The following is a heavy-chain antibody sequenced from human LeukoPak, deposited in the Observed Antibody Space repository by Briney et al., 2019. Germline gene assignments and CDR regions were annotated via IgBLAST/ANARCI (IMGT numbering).Heavy chain of an antibody. D-gene: IGHD6-13*01. CDR2: ISDSGGST. Sequence: GGSLRLSCAASGFTFSSYAMSWVRQAPGKGLEWVSAISDSGGSTYYADSVKGRFTISRDNSKNTLYLQMNSLRAEDTAVYYCAKFTAAAPWGWFDPWGQGTLVTVSS. CDR1: GFTFSSYA. CDR3: AKFTAAAPWGWFDP. J-gene: IGHJ5*02. V-gene: IGHV3-23*01.